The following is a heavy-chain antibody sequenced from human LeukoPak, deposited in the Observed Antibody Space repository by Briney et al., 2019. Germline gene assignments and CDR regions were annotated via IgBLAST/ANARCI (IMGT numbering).Heavy chain of an antibody. CDR3: ARLRWLQLGYFDY. V-gene: IGHV4-39*07. Sequence: SETLSLTCTVSGGSISSSSHYWGWIRQPPGKGLEWIGSMYYRGSTYHNPSLKSRVTISVDTSKNQFSLRLSSVTAADTAVYYCARLRWLQLGYFDYWGQGTLVTVSS. D-gene: IGHD5-24*01. J-gene: IGHJ4*02. CDR1: GGSISSSSHY. CDR2: MYYRGST.